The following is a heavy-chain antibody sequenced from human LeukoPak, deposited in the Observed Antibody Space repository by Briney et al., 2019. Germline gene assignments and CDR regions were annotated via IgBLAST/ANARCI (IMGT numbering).Heavy chain of an antibody. CDR2: IYTGGST. V-gene: IGHV4-4*07. CDR3: ARDCTSFSCPLFDY. Sequence: SETLSLTCAVYGGSISSHYWSWIRQPAGKGLEWIGRIYTGGSTNYNPSLGSRVTMSIDTSKNQFSLKLSSVTAADTAVYYCARDCTSFSCPLFDYWGQGTLVTVSS. CDR1: GGSISSHY. J-gene: IGHJ4*02. D-gene: IGHD2-2*01.